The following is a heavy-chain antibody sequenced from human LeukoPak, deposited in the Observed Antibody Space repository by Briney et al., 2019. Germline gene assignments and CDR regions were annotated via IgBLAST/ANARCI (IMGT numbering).Heavy chain of an antibody. J-gene: IGHJ4*02. Sequence: ASVKVSCKSSVYTFTSYGISWVRQSPGQGLEWVGWISAYNGNTNYAQKLQGRVTMTTDTSTSTAYMELRSLRSDDTAVYYCARDLVATGSVGGYWGQGTLVTVSS. CDR1: VYTFTSYG. V-gene: IGHV1-18*01. D-gene: IGHD5-12*01. CDR2: ISAYNGNT. CDR3: ARDLVATGSVGGY.